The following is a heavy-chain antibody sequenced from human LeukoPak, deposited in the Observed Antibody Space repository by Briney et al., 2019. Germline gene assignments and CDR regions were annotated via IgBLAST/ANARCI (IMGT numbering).Heavy chain of an antibody. CDR2: ISSSGGDT. V-gene: IGHV3-23*01. J-gene: IGHJ3*02. CDR1: GFRFSSYA. D-gene: IGHD6-13*01. Sequence: GGSLRLSCAASGFRFSSYAMSWVRQAPGKGLEWVSAISSSGGDTNYADSVKGRFTISRDNSKNTLYLRMNSLRAEDTAVYYCAKDTPIAAAAFDIWGQGTMVTVSS. CDR3: AKDTPIAAAAFDI.